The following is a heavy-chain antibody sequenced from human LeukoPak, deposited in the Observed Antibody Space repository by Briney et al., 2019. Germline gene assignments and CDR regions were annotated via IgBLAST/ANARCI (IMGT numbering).Heavy chain of an antibody. CDR1: GYTFTIYG. V-gene: IGHV1-18*01. CDR3: ARDPESFGVVPTFDY. Sequence: GASVTVSCTASGYTFTIYGISWVRQAPGQGREWVGWISAYNGNTNYAQKLQGRVTMTTDTSTSTAYMEPRSLRSDDTAVYYCARDPESFGVVPTFDYWGQGTLVTVSS. D-gene: IGHD3-3*01. CDR2: ISAYNGNT. J-gene: IGHJ4*02.